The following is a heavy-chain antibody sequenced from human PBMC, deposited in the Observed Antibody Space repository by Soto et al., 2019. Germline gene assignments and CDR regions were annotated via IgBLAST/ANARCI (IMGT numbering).Heavy chain of an antibody. CDR3: ARVKTLFGIIKVFDY. J-gene: IGHJ4*02. Sequence: PSETLSLTCNVSGGSINSAGYYWSWIRQHPGKGLEWIGYIFYSGRTYYNPSLKSRVTISIGTSKTQFSLKLSSVTAADTAVYYCARVKTLFGIIKVFDYWGQGTLVTVSS. CDR2: IFYSGRT. CDR1: GGSINSAGYY. D-gene: IGHD3-3*01. V-gene: IGHV4-31*03.